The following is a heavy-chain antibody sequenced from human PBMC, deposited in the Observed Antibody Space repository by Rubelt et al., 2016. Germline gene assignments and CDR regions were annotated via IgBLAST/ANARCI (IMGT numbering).Heavy chain of an antibody. D-gene: IGHD3-10*01. J-gene: IGHJ4*02. V-gene: IGHV3-21*01. CDR3: ARDHGSSSN. CDR2: ISSSGSYI. Sequence: APGKGLEWVSSISSSGSYIYYADSVKGRFTISRDNSKNTLYLQMNSLRAEDTAVYYCARDHGSSSNWGQGTLVTVSS.